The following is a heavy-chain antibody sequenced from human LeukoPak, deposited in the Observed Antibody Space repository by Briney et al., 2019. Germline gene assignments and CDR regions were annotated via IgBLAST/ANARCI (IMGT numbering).Heavy chain of an antibody. CDR1: GFTLSSYW. J-gene: IGHJ4*02. Sequence: GGSLRLSCAASGFTLSSYWMSWVRQAPGKGLEWVANIKRDGSEKYYVDSVKGRFSISRDNAKNSLYLQMNSLRVEDAAVYYCVRDDGATKPCWGQGTLVTVSS. V-gene: IGHV3-7*01. CDR2: IKRDGSEK. CDR3: VRDDGATKPC. D-gene: IGHD1-26*01.